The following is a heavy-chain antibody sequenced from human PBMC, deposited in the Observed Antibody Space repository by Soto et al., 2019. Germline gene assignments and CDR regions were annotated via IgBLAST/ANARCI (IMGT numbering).Heavy chain of an antibody. D-gene: IGHD3-22*01. Sequence: TLSLTCTVSGGSISSGDYYWSWIRQPPGKGLEWIGHIYYSGSTYYNPSLKSRVTISVDTSKNQFSLKLSSVTAADTAVYYCARIDSSGYYYLDAFDIWGQGTMVTVSS. CDR1: GGSISSGDYY. CDR3: ARIDSSGYYYLDAFDI. CDR2: IYYSGST. V-gene: IGHV4-30-4*01. J-gene: IGHJ3*02.